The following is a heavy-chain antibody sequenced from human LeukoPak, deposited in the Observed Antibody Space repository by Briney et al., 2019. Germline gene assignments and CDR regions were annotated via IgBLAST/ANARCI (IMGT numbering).Heavy chain of an antibody. CDR2: IKEDGSEK. Sequence: PGGSLRLSCAASGFTFNSQWMSWVRQAPGKGLERVGNIKEDGSEKYYVDSVKGRFTISRDNAGNSLYLQMNSLRAEDTAVYFCARDRAYQYYDLLTGYYYYGLDVWGQGTTVTVSS. J-gene: IGHJ6*02. CDR1: GFTFNSQW. CDR3: ARDRAYQYYDLLTGYYYYGLDV. V-gene: IGHV3-7*01. D-gene: IGHD3-9*01.